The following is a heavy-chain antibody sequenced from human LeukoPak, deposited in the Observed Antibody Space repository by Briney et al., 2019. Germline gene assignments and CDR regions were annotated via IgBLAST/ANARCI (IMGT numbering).Heavy chain of an antibody. CDR2: IYYSGST. Sequence: PSETLSLTWTVSGGSISSYYWSWIRQPPGKGLEWIGYIYYSGSTNYNPSLKSRVTISVDTSKNQFSLKLSSVTAADTAVYYCARAPPITMVRGVIKYFDYWGQGTLVTVSS. V-gene: IGHV4-59*01. CDR3: ARAPPITMVRGVIKYFDY. CDR1: GGSISSYY. D-gene: IGHD3-10*01. J-gene: IGHJ4*02.